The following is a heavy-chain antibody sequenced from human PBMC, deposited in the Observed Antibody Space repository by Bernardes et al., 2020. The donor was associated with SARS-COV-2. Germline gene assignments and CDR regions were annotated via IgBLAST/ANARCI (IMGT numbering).Heavy chain of an antibody. D-gene: IGHD3-9*01. Sequence: GGSLRLSCAASGFTVSNSAMSWVRQAPGKGLEWVSGISVGGETTNYSDSVKGRFTISRDSSKNILFLQMNSLRAEDTAIYYCAKDRVDYDILTGYYKYNWFDPSGQGTLVTVSA. CDR2: ISVGGETT. V-gene: IGHV3-23*01. CDR3: AKDRVDYDILTGYYKYNWFDP. CDR1: GFTVSNSA. J-gene: IGHJ5*02.